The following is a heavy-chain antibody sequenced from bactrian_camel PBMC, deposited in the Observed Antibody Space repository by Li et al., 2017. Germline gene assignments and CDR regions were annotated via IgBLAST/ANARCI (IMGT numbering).Heavy chain of an antibody. CDR1: GYIFNTHC. CDR3: AARPYYCTTPFRYEYDY. D-gene: IGHD2*01. J-gene: IGHJ4*01. CDR2: IYTDGVTI. V-gene: IGHV3S54*01. Sequence: HVQLVESGGGSVQAGGSLTLSCAASGYIFNTHCVAWFRQAPGKEREGVAVIYTDGVTIYYDDSVKGRFTISRDNANNTVYLQMNTLLPEDTAMYYCAARPYYCTTPFRYEYDYWGQGTQVTVS.